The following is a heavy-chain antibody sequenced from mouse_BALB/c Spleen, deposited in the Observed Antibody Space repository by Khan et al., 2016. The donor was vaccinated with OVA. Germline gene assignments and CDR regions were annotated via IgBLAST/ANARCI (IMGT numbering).Heavy chain of an antibody. CDR3: ARGGGYDYWDD. V-gene: IGHV1S135*01. D-gene: IGHD2-2*01. Sequence: VQLQQSGPELVKPGASVKVPCKASGYAFTHYNMYWVKQSHGKSLEWIGYIDPYNGNSNYNQKFKGKATLTVDKSSSTAYMQLNSLTSEDSAVYYWARGGGYDYWDDWGAGTTVTVSS. CDR2: IDPYNGNS. CDR1: GYAFTHYN. J-gene: IGHJ1*01.